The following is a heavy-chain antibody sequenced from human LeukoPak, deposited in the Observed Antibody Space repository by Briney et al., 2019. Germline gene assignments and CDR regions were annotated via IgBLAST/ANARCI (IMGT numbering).Heavy chain of an antibody. Sequence: SETLSLTCTVSGGSISSGSYYWSWIRQPAGEGLEWIGRIYSRGSTNYNTSLKSRVTISVDTSKNQFSLKLSSVTAADTAVYYCARDPGFMVRGSRRGYDDFYYYMDVWGKGTTVTISS. J-gene: IGHJ6*03. CDR1: GGSISSGSYY. CDR2: IYSRGST. V-gene: IGHV4-61*02. D-gene: IGHD3-10*01. CDR3: ARDPGFMVRGSRRGYDDFYYYMDV.